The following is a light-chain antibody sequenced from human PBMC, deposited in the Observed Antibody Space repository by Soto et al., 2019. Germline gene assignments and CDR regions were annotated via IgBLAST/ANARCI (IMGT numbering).Light chain of an antibody. CDR1: SSNIGSNY. CDR2: KNN. Sequence: QSVLTRPPSASGTPGQRVTISCSGSSSNIGSNYVYWYQQVPGTTPKLLIYKNNQRPSGVPERFSGSKSGTSASLAISGLRSEDEADYYCAVWDDSLSGREVFGGGTKLTVL. CDR3: AVWDDSLSGREV. V-gene: IGLV1-47*01. J-gene: IGLJ2*01.